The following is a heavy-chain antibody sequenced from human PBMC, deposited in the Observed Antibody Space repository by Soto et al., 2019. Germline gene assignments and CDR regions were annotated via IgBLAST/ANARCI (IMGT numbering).Heavy chain of an antibody. D-gene: IGHD3-16*01. CDR1: GFPFISYA. CDR3: ATDLVH. V-gene: IGHV3-48*02. Sequence: DVQLVQSGGGLVQPGWSLRLSCAASGFPFISYAMHWVRQAPGKGLEWISDINSAGTTTFHAESVKGRFTVSRDNANTSVYLQLSSLRHEDTAVYYCATDLVHWGQGTLVTVSS. CDR2: INSAGTTT. J-gene: IGHJ4*02.